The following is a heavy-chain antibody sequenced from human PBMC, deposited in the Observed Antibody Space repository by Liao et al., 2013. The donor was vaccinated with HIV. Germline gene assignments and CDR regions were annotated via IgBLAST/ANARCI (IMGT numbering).Heavy chain of an antibody. J-gene: IGHJ4*02. D-gene: IGHD3-22*01. CDR2: IYTSGST. Sequence: QVQLQETGPGLVKPSQTLSLTCTVSGDSISSGDYQWTWIRQPAGKGLEWIGRIYTSGSTNYNPSLNSRVTISVDTSKKKFSLTLSSVTAADTAVYYCARGSSSGYFWYWGQGTLVTVSS. V-gene: IGHV4-61*02. CDR1: GDSISSGDYQ. CDR3: ARGSSSGYFWY.